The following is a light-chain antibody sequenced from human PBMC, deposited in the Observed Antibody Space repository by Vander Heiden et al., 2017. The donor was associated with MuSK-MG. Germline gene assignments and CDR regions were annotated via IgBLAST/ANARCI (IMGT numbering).Light chain of an antibody. CDR3: QEALT. Sequence: DIQMTQSPSSLSASVGDRVTITCQASQDSSNYLNWYQQKPGKAPKLLIYDASNLETGGPSRFSGSGSGTDFTFTISSLQPEDIATYYCQEALTFGGGTKVEIK. CDR2: DAS. CDR1: QDSSNY. V-gene: IGKV1-33*01. J-gene: IGKJ4*01.